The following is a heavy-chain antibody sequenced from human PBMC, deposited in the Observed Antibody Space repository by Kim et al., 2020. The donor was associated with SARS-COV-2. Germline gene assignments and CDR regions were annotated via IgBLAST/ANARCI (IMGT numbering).Heavy chain of an antibody. V-gene: IGHV3-23*01. CDR1: GFTFSSYA. J-gene: IGHJ2*01. CDR2: ISGSGGST. CDR3: AKDVVVVPAAAGGYFDL. D-gene: IGHD2-2*01. Sequence: GGSLRLSCAASGFTFSSYAMSWVRQAPGKGLEWVSAISGSGGSTYYADSVKGRFTISRDNSKNTLYLQMNSLRAEDTAVYYCAKDVVVVPAAAGGYFDLWGRGTLVTVSS.